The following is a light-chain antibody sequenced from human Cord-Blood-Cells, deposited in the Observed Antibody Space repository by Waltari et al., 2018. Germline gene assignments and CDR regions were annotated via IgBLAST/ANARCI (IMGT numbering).Light chain of an antibody. CDR1: QSVSSN. CDR2: GAS. Sequence: EIVMTQSPATLSVSPGERATLSCRASQSVSSNLAWYQQTPGQAPRLLIYGASTRATGIPARFSGSGSGTEFTLTISSLQSEDFAVYYCQQYNNSWTFGQGTKVEIK. J-gene: IGKJ1*01. V-gene: IGKV3-15*01. CDR3: QQYNNSWT.